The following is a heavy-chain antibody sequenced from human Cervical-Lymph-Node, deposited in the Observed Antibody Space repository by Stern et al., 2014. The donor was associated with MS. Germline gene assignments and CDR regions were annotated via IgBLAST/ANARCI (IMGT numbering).Heavy chain of an antibody. CDR1: GYTFTSDD. CDR2: MNPDSCDT. V-gene: IGHV1-8*01. CDR3: TKAWDS. Sequence: VQLVESGAEVRKPGASVKVSCKASGYTFTSDDINWVRQAPGQGLEWMGWMNPDSCDTGFAQKFQGRVTMTRDTSITTAFMELSNLRSDDTAVYYCTKAWDSWGPGTLIIVSS. J-gene: IGHJ5*01.